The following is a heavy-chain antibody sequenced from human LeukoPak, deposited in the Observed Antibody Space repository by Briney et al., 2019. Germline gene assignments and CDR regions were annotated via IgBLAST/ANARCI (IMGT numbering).Heavy chain of an antibody. CDR2: FDPEDGET. D-gene: IGHD1-26*01. CDR1: GYTLTELS. CDR3: ATGVGADSGVLHY. V-gene: IGHV1-24*01. Sequence: ASVKVSCKVSGYTLTELSMHWVRQAPGKGLEWMGGFDPEDGETIYAQKFQGRVTMTEDTSTDTAYMELSSLRSEDTAMYYCATGVGADSGVLHYWGQGTLVTVSS. J-gene: IGHJ4*02.